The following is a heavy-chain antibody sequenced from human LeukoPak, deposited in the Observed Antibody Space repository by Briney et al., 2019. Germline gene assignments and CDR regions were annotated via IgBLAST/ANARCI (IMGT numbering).Heavy chain of an antibody. CDR2: MYYSGGT. CDR1: GGSISTYY. V-gene: IGHV4-39*07. Sequence: ETLSLTCSVSGGSISTYYWGWIRQPPGKGLEWIAFMYYSGGTYYNPSLKSRVTISVDTSKNQFSLKLSSVTAADTAVYYCARDPADGRAAMGFDYWGQGTLVTVSS. D-gene: IGHD2-2*01. J-gene: IGHJ4*02. CDR3: ARDPADGRAAMGFDY.